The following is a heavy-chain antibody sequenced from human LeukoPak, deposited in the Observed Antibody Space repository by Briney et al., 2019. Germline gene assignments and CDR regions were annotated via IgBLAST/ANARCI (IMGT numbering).Heavy chain of an antibody. Sequence: GASLRLSCAAPGFTFSSYWMHWVRQVPGKGLVWVSCINSDGSSTIYADSVKGRFTISRDNAKNTLYLQMNSLRAEDTAVYYCASLWGSGYDGNDYWGQGTLVTVSS. D-gene: IGHD5-12*01. CDR2: INSDGSST. V-gene: IGHV3-74*01. CDR3: ASLWGSGYDGNDY. J-gene: IGHJ4*02. CDR1: GFTFSSYW.